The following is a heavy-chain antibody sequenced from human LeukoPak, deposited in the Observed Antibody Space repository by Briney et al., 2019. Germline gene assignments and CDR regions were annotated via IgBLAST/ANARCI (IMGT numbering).Heavy chain of an antibody. J-gene: IGHJ4*02. CDR2: IYFTGYT. D-gene: IGHD1-1*01. V-gene: IGHV4-59*11. Sequence: PSETLSLTCTVPGGFISSHYWSWLRQPPGKGLEWIGYIYFTGYTKYNPSLKSRLTTSRDTSRNQFSLSLISVTAADTAVYYCASVPMTTSFFDHWGKGSLVIVSS. CDR3: ASVPMTTSFFDH. CDR1: GGFISSHY.